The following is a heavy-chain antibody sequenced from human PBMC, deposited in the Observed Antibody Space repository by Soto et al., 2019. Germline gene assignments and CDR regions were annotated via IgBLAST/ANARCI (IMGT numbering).Heavy chain of an antibody. CDR3: ASLSYDILTGYYGRRKYYFDY. V-gene: IGHV4-4*02. D-gene: IGHD3-9*01. Sequence: SETLSLTCAVSSGSISSSNWWSWVRQPPGKGLEWIGEIYHSGSTNYNPSLKSRVTISVDKSKNQFSLKLSSVTAADTAVYYCASLSYDILTGYYGRRKYYFDYWGQGTLVTVSS. CDR1: SGSISSSNW. CDR2: IYHSGST. J-gene: IGHJ4*02.